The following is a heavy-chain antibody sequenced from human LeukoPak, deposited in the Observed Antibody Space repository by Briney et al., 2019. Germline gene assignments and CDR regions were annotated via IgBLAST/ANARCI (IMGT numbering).Heavy chain of an antibody. D-gene: IGHD3-9*01. CDR1: GFTFSTYA. CDR2: ISDDGSSR. V-gene: IGHV3-30*18. Sequence: PGRSLRLSCAASGFTFSTYAMHWVRQAPGRGVEWVAFISDDGSSRYRADSVKGRFTISRDNSKNTLYLEMNSLRAEDTAVYYCAKIRGGTWLFDYWGQGILVTVSS. J-gene: IGHJ4*02. CDR3: AKIRGGTWLFDY.